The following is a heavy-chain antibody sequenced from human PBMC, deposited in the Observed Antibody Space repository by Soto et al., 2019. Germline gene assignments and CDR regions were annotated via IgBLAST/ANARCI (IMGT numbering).Heavy chain of an antibody. D-gene: IGHD3-22*01. CDR3: ARGYDVNSELDY. Sequence: QVQLVQSGAEVKKPGSWVMVSCQASGGTFRGYAISWVRQAPGQGLEWLGGILPTSVTPNYAQKFQGRVTLTADESTNTAFLELRSLRSADTAVYYCARGYDVNSELDYWGQATLVTVSS. CDR1: GGTFRGYA. CDR2: ILPTSVTP. J-gene: IGHJ4*02. V-gene: IGHV1-69*01.